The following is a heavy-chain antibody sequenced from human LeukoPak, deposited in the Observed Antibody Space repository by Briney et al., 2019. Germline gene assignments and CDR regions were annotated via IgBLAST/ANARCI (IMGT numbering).Heavy chain of an antibody. J-gene: IGHJ3*02. CDR1: RGSISSYY. V-gene: IGHV4-59*12. D-gene: IGHD3-9*01. Sequence: SETLSLTCTVSRGSISSYYWNWIRQSPGKGLEWIGYIDNTAKITTNPSLRSRVTISVDTPKNQFSLKLNSATAADTAVYFCARASYDFLTGRQDAFNIWGQGTMVTVSS. CDR3: ARASYDFLTGRQDAFNI. CDR2: IDNTAKI.